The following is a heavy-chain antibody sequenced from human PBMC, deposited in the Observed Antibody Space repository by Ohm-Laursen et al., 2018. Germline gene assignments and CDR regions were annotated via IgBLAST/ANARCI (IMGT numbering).Heavy chain of an antibody. V-gene: IGHV3-53*01. D-gene: IGHD6-13*01. Sequence: GSLRLSCAASGFTVSSNYMSWVRQAPGKGLEWVSVIYSGGSTYYADSVKGRFTISRDDSKNTLFLQMNSLKTEDTAVYYCATDVPTAAPQIDYWGQGTLVTVSS. J-gene: IGHJ4*02. CDR3: ATDVPTAAPQIDY. CDR1: GFTVSSNY. CDR2: IYSGGST.